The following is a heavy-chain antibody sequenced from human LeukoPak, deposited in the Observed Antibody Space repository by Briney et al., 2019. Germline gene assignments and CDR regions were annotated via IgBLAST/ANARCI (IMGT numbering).Heavy chain of an antibody. CDR2: IYTGGST. CDR3: ARLHHDYGSGTYGGAYNYYMDV. V-gene: IGHV4-4*07. J-gene: IGHJ6*03. D-gene: IGHD3-10*01. CDR1: GGSINSYF. Sequence: PSETLSLTCTVSGGSINSYFWTWIRQPAGKGLEWIGRIYTGGSTNYNLSLKSRVTMSVDTSKNQFSLKLNSVTAADTAVYYCARLHHDYGSGTYGGAYNYYMDVWGKGTTVTVSS.